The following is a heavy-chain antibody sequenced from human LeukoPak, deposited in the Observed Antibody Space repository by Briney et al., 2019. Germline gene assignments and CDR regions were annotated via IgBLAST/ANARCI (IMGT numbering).Heavy chain of an antibody. Sequence: GGSLRLSCAASGFAFGDYYMTWIRQAPGKGPEWVSYISGSGTYMRYGDSVKGRFTISRDNAENSLYLQMNSLRAEDTAVYYCARAPVGSIDCWGQGTQVTVSS. CDR3: ARAPVGSIDC. V-gene: IGHV3-11*01. CDR2: ISGSGTYM. J-gene: IGHJ4*02. D-gene: IGHD1-26*01. CDR1: GFAFGDYY.